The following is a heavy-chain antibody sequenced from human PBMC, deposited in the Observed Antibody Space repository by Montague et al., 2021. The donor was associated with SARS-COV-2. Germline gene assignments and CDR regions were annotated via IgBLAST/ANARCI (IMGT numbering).Heavy chain of an antibody. V-gene: IGHV4-39*07. CDR3: ARDIRIPMLIVIQGYGMDV. CDR1: GGSISSSSSY. CDR2: IYYSGST. D-gene: IGHD3-22*01. Sequence: SETRSLTCTVSGGSISSSSSYWGWIRQPPGMGLEWIGSIYYSGSTYYNPSLKSRITISVDTSKNQFSLRLASVTAADTAVYYCARDIRIPMLIVIQGYGMDVWGQGTTVTVSS. J-gene: IGHJ6*02.